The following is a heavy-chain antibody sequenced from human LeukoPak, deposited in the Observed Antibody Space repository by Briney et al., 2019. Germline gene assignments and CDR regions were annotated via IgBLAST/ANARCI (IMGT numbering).Heavy chain of an antibody. CDR2: ISSSSYI. Sequence: GGSLRLSCAASGFTFSSYWMNWVRQAPGKGLEWVSSISSSSYIYYADSVKGRFTISRDNAKNSLYLQMNSLRAEDTAVYYCAKRPAAAGTGGPFDYWGQGTLVTVSS. CDR3: AKRPAAAGTGGPFDY. V-gene: IGHV3-21*04. CDR1: GFTFSSYW. J-gene: IGHJ4*02. D-gene: IGHD6-13*01.